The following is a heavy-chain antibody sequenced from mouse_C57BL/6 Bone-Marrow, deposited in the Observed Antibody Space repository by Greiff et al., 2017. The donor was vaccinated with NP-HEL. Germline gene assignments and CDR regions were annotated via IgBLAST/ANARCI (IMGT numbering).Heavy chain of an antibody. J-gene: IGHJ3*01. D-gene: IGHD2-3*01. CDR2: ILPGSGST. CDR1: GYTFTGYW. V-gene: IGHV1-9*01. Sequence: VQLQQPGAELMKPGASVKLSCKATGYTFTGYWIEWVKQRPGHGLEWIGEILPGSGSTNYNEKFKGKATFTVDPSSNTAYMQLSSLTTEDSAVGYCARIGGYDGSPWFAYWGQGTLVTVSA. CDR3: ARIGGYDGSPWFAY.